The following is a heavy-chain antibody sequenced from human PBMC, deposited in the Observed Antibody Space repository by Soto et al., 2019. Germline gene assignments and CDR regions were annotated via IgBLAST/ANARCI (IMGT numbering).Heavy chain of an antibody. J-gene: IGHJ4*02. CDR3: TRSTYYDFWSGPDY. D-gene: IGHD3-3*01. CDR2: IRSKAYGGTT. CDR1: GFTCGDYG. V-gene: IGHV3-49*03. Sequence: GGSQRLSCTASGFTCGDYGMSWFRQAPGKGLEWVGFIRSKAYGGTTEYAASVKGRFTISRDDSKSIAYLQMNSLKTEDTAVYYCTRSTYYDFWSGPDYWGQGTLVTVSS.